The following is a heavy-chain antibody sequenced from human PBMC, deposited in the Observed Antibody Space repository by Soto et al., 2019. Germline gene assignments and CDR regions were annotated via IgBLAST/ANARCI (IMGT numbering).Heavy chain of an antibody. CDR1: GYTFTSYA. CDR3: ARVSSGWSSSLDY. CDR2: INAGNGNT. D-gene: IGHD6-19*01. Sequence: QVQLVQSGAEEKKPGASVKVSCKASGYTFTSYAMHWVRQAPGQRLEWMGWINAGNGNTKYSQKFQGRVTITRDTAASTAYMELSSLRSEDTAVYYCARVSSGWSSSLDYWGQGTLVTVSS. V-gene: IGHV1-3*05. J-gene: IGHJ4*02.